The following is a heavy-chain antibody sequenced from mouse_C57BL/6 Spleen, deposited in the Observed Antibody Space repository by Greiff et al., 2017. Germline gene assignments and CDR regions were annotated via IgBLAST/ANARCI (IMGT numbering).Heavy chain of an antibody. CDR3: VRELTGGYYAMDY. CDR2: IRSKSNNYAT. Sequence: GGGLVQPKGSLKLSCAASGFSFNTYAMNWVRQAPGKGLEWVARIRSKSNNYATYYADSVKDRFTISRDDSESMLYLQMNNLKTEDTAMYYCVRELTGGYYAMDYWGQGTSVTVSS. D-gene: IGHD4-1*01. CDR1: GFSFNTYA. J-gene: IGHJ4*01. V-gene: IGHV10-1*01.